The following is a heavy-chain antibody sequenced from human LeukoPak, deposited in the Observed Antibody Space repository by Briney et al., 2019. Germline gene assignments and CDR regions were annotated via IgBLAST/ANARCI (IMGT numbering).Heavy chain of an antibody. J-gene: IGHJ4*02. CDR1: GFTFDDYA. Sequence: GGSLRLSCAASGFTFDDYAMHWVRQAPGKGLEWVSLISWDGGSTYYADSVKGRFTISRDNSKNSLYLQMNSLRAEDTAVYYCARSYYYGSGSYYFDYWGQGTLVTVSS. V-gene: IGHV3-43D*03. CDR2: ISWDGGST. D-gene: IGHD3-10*01. CDR3: ARSYYYGSGSYYFDY.